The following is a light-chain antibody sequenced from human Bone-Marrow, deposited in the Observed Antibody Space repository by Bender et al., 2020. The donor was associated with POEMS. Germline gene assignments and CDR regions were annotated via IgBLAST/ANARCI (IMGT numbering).Light chain of an antibody. CDR1: ALPKQY. J-gene: IGLJ2*01. CDR3: QSADISNTYVI. Sequence: SYELTQPPSVAVSPGQTARITCSGDALPKQYAYWYQQKTGQAPTLLIYKDTERPSGIPERFSGSSSGTTVTLTISGVQAEDEADYYCQSADISNTYVIFGGGTRLTVL. V-gene: IGLV3-25*03. CDR2: KDT.